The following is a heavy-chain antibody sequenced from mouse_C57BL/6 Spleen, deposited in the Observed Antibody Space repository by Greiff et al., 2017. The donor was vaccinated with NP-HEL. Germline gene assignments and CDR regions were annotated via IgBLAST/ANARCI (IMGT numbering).Heavy chain of an antibody. D-gene: IGHD1-1*01. CDR2: IRNKANGYTT. Sequence: EVKLMESGGGLVQPGGSLSLSCAASGFTFTDYYMSWVRQPPGKALEWLGFIRNKANGYTTEYSASVKGRFTISRDNSQSILYLQMKALRAEDSATYYCARCPHYYGIPYYYAMDYWGQGTSVTVSS. J-gene: IGHJ4*01. CDR1: GFTFTDYY. V-gene: IGHV7-3*01. CDR3: ARCPHYYGIPYYYAMDY.